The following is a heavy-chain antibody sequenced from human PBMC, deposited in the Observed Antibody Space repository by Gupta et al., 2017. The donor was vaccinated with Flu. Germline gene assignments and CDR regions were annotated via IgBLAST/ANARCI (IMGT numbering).Heavy chain of an antibody. V-gene: IGHV3-21*01. CDR2: IISSSSYI. CDR1: GFPFSSYS. CDR3: ARRADNYDSSGYYRYCFDY. Sequence: VQLVESGGGLVKPGGSLRLSCAASGFPFSSYSMNWVRAAQGKGLEWVSSIISSSSYIYYADSVKGRFTISRDNAKNSLYLQMNSLRAEDTAVYYCARRADNYDSSGYYRYCFDYWGQGTLVTVSS. D-gene: IGHD3-22*01. J-gene: IGHJ4*02.